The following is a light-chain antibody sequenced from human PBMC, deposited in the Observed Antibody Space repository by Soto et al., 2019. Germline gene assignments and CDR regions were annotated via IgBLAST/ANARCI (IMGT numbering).Light chain of an antibody. CDR2: GPS. J-gene: IGKJ4*01. CDR3: EQYDIWPLT. Sequence: EMVMTQSPATLPVSPGESATLSCRASQSVRSNLAWYQQRPGQPPRLLIYGPSTRATGIPARFSGSGSGTEFTLTISSLQSEDFAVYYCEQYDIWPLTFGGGTKVEIK. V-gene: IGKV3-15*01. CDR1: QSVRSN.